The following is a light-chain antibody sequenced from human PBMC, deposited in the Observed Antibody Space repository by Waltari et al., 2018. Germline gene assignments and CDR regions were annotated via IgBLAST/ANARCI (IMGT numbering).Light chain of an antibody. CDR1: QTINTW. V-gene: IGKV1-5*03. CDR2: KAS. Sequence: IQMTQSPPTVSASVGDRVTLTCRASQTINTWLAWYQQKPGKAPTLLIYKASRLQSGVPSRFSGSESGTESTLTISSLQPEDFGTYYCQQYDTYPLTFGGGTRVEI. CDR3: QQYDTYPLT. J-gene: IGKJ4*01.